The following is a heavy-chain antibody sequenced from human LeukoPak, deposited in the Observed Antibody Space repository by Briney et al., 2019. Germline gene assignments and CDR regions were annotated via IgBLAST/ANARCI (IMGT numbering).Heavy chain of an antibody. CDR2: VSMKSDYM. Sequence: SLRLSCAASGFIFHDSVMHWVRQAPGKGLEWVSGVSMKSDYMAYADSVKGRFTISRDNAKNSLYLQMNSLRAEDTALYYCAKERYDGSGAAYDNWGQGTLVTVSS. CDR3: AKERYDGSGAAYDN. V-gene: IGHV3-9*01. CDR1: GFIFHDSV. D-gene: IGHD3-10*01. J-gene: IGHJ4*02.